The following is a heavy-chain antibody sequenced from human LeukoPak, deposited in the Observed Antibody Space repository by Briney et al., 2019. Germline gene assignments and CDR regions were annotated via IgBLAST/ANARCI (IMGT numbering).Heavy chain of an antibody. D-gene: IGHD2-8*02. CDR2: IIGSGGSA. J-gene: IGHJ4*02. CDR1: GFTFSTYT. CDR3: AKDRLPDGVSPLDY. V-gene: IGHV3-23*01. Sequence: GGSLSLSCVASGFTFSTYTMNWIRQPPGKGLEWVSGIIGSGGSAFYADSVKGRFSISRDTSKNTLFLHMNNLRAGDTAVYYCAKDRLPDGVSPLDYWGQGTLVTVSS.